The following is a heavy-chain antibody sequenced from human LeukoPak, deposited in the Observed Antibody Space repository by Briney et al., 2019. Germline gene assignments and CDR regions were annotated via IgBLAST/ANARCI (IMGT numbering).Heavy chain of an antibody. V-gene: IGHV4-38-2*01. D-gene: IGHD4-11*01. Sequence: SETLSLTXAVSGYSITSGCYWAWMRQPPGKGLEWIGNIYHSGSTYYNASLKSRVTISVDTSKNQFSLKLSSVTAADTAVYYCARRYSNYFFDYWGQGTLVTVSS. J-gene: IGHJ4*02. CDR3: ARRYSNYFFDY. CDR2: IYHSGST. CDR1: GYSITSGCY.